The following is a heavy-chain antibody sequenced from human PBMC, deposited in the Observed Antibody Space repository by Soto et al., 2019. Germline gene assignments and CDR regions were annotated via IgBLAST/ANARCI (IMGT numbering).Heavy chain of an antibody. CDR3: ARDDHLIRGVRYGMDV. J-gene: IGHJ6*02. CDR2: IWYDGSNK. CDR1: GFTLSNVG. V-gene: IGHV3-33*01. D-gene: IGHD3-10*01. Sequence: QVQLVESGGGVVQPGGSLRLSCAASGFTLSNVGMHWVRQAPGKGLERVAIIWYDGSNKFSGDSVKGRFTISRDSSKNTRYLQMNNPTAEDTAVYYCARDDHLIRGVRYGMDVWGQGTTVRVSS.